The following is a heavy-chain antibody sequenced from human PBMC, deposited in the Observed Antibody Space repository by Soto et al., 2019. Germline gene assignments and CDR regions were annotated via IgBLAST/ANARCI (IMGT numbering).Heavy chain of an antibody. CDR3: AREDYYYGLDV. J-gene: IGHJ6*02. V-gene: IGHV3-66*01. CDR2: INAAGTT. Sequence: GSLRLSCAASGFTAGLNFMTWVRQAPGKGLEWVSVINAAGTTYYADSVEGRFSVSRDDSKNTVHLQMNSLRAEDTAVYYCAREDYYYGLDVWGQGTAVTVSS. CDR1: GFTAGLNF.